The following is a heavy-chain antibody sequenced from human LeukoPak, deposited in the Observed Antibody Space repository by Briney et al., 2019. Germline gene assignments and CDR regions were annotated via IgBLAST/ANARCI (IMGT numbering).Heavy chain of an antibody. V-gene: IGHV1-2*02. J-gene: IGHJ4*02. CDR1: GYTFIGYY. CDR2: INPNSGVT. CDR3: ARGRRDYYDSSGYQGTLDY. Sequence: ASVKVSCKASGYTFIGYYVHWARQAPGQGLEWMGCINPNSGVTNYAQKFQGRVTMTRDTSISTVYMDLNRLRSDDTAIYYCARGRRDYYDSSGYQGTLDYWGQGTLVTVSS. D-gene: IGHD3-22*01.